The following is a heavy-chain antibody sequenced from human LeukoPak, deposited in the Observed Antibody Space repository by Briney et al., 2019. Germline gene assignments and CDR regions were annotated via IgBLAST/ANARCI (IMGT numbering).Heavy chain of an antibody. CDR3: ATVEGEYFDTSGYYNY. Sequence: GASVKVSCKVSGYTLTEYSMHWVRQARGKGLEWLGGFDPEDGKIIYAQKFQGRVTMTEDTSTDTAYMELGSLRSEDTAVYFCATVEGEYFDTSGYYNYWGQGTRVTVSS. J-gene: IGHJ4*02. CDR1: GYTLTEYS. V-gene: IGHV1-24*01. CDR2: FDPEDGKI. D-gene: IGHD3-22*01.